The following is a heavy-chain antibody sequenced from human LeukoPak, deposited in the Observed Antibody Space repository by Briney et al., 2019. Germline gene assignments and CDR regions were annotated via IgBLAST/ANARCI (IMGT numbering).Heavy chain of an antibody. CDR2: MSSSSTYI. CDR1: GXPFSTYS. D-gene: IGHD4-17*01. CDR3: AREGDYGDFDY. V-gene: IGHV3-21*01. Sequence: KAGGSLRLSCAASGXPFSTYSMHWVRQAPGKGLEWVSSMSSSSTYIYYADSVRGRFTISRDNAKNSLYLQMNSLRAEDTALYYCAREGDYGDFDYWGQGTLVTVSS. J-gene: IGHJ4*02.